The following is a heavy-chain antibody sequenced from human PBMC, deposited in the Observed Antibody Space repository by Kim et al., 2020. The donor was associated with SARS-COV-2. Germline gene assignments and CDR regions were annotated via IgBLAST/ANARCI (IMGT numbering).Heavy chain of an antibody. CDR2: IYYSGST. Sequence: SETLSLTCTVSGGSISSYYWSWIRQPPGKGLEWIGYIYYSGSTTYNPSLKSRLTVSVDTSKNQFSLNLTSVTAADTAVYYCAVERWGSSGYYCAWGQGTLVTVSS. CDR3: AVERWGSSGYYCA. CDR1: GGSISSYY. J-gene: IGHJ4*02. D-gene: IGHD3-22*01. V-gene: IGHV4-59*08.